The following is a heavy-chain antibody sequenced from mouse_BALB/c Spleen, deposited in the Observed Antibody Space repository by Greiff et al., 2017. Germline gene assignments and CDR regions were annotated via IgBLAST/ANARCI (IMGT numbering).Heavy chain of an antibody. CDR1: GYSFTGYY. J-gene: IGHJ2*01. V-gene: IGHV1-31*01. D-gene: IGHD3-1*01. CDR2: INPYNGAT. Sequence: EVKLQESGPELVKPGASVKISCKASGYSFTGYYMHWVKQSHVKSLEWIGRINPYNGATSYNQNFKDKASLTVDKSSSTAYMELHSLTSEDSAVYYCARSGRPYYFDYWGQGTTLTVSS. CDR3: ARSGRPYYFDY.